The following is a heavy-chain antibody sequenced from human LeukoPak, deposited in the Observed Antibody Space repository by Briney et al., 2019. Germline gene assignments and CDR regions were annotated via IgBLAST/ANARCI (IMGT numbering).Heavy chain of an antibody. Sequence: PGGSLRLSCAASGFTFSNAWMSWVRQAPGKGLEWVGRIKSKTDGGTTDYAAPVKGRFTISRDDSKNTPYLQMNSLKTEDTAVYYCTTGGLVGATLDDAFDIWGQGTMVTVSS. V-gene: IGHV3-15*01. CDR3: TTGGLVGATLDDAFDI. D-gene: IGHD1-26*01. CDR1: GFTFSNAW. CDR2: IKSKTDGGTT. J-gene: IGHJ3*02.